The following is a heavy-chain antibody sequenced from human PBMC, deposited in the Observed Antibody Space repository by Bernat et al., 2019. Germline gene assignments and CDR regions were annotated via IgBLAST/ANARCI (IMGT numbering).Heavy chain of an antibody. CDR3: AMTLVVVGAATRGGAFDN. CDR2: IIPIFGTA. D-gene: IGHD2-15*01. CDR1: GGTFSSYA. V-gene: IGHV1-69*01. Sequence: QVQLVQSGAEVKKPGSSVKVSCKASGGTFSSYAISWVRQAPGQGLEWMGGIIPIFGTANYAQKFQGSVTSSEDESTSTAYMELSSLGCEDTAVYYCAMTLVVVGAATRGGAFDNWGQGTMVTGST. J-gene: IGHJ3*02.